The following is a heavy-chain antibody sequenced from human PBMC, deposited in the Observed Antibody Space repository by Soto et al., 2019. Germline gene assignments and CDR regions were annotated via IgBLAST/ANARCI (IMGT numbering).Heavy chain of an antibody. V-gene: IGHV3-48*02. CDR1: GFTFSSYS. CDR2: ISSSSSTI. D-gene: IGHD3-22*01. J-gene: IGHJ1*01. CDR3: ARDPFPYYYDSSGYYSGPEYFQH. Sequence: PGWSLRLSCAAAGFTFSSYSMNWVRQAPGKGLEWVSYISSSSSTIYYADSVKGRFTISRDNAKNSLYLQMNSLRDEDTAVYYCARDPFPYYYDSSGYYSGPEYFQHWGQGTLVTVSS.